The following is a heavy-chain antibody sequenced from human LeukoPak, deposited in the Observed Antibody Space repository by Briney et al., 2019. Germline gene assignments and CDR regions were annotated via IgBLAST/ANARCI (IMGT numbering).Heavy chain of an antibody. Sequence: PSETLSLTCTVSGGSISSSSYYWGWIRQPPGKGLEWIGSIYYSGSTNYNPSLKSRVTISVDTSKNQFSLKLSSVTAADTAVYYCARRVQVYSSGWFPNWFDPWGQGTLVTVSS. CDR2: IYYSGST. CDR3: ARRVQVYSSGWFPNWFDP. J-gene: IGHJ5*02. D-gene: IGHD6-19*01. CDR1: GGSISSSSYY. V-gene: IGHV4-39*07.